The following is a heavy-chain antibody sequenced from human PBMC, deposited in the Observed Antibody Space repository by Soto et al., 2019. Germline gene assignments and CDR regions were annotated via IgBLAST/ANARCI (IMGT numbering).Heavy chain of an antibody. Sequence: GGSLRLSCAASGFTFSDYWMHWVRQAPGKGLEWVSRIKSDGSTTNYADSVKGRFTISRDNAKNTLYLEMNSLRVEVTADYYCARGAMNYYYEDVWGKGTTVTVSS. CDR2: IKSDGSTT. V-gene: IGHV3-74*01. CDR3: ARGAMNYYYEDV. CDR1: GFTFSDYW. J-gene: IGHJ6*03.